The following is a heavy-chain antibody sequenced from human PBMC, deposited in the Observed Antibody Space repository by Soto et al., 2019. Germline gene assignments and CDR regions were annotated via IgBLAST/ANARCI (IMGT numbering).Heavy chain of an antibody. V-gene: IGHV4-59*01. Sequence: QVQLQESGPGLVKPSETLSLTCTVSGGSISGYYWSWIRQPPGKRLEWIGYVYYSGSTDHSPSLKSRVAISLDTSKNQFSLKLSSVTAADTAVYYCARGQMVADYWGQGTLVTVSS. CDR3: ARGQMVADY. CDR2: VYYSGST. D-gene: IGHD3-10*01. J-gene: IGHJ4*02. CDR1: GGSISGYY.